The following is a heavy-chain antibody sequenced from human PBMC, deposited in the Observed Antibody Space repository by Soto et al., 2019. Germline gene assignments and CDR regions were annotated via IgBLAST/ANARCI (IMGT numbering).Heavy chain of an antibody. CDR3: ARDTTAVTSRLDP. V-gene: IGHV3-21*01. J-gene: IGHJ5*02. Sequence: GGSLRLSCAASGFTFSSYSMNWVRQAPGKGLEWVSSISSSSSYIYYADSVKGRFTISRDNAKNSLYLQMNSLRAEDTAVYYCARDTTAVTSRLDPWGQGTLVNVSS. CDR1: GFTFSSYS. D-gene: IGHD4-4*01. CDR2: ISSSSSYI.